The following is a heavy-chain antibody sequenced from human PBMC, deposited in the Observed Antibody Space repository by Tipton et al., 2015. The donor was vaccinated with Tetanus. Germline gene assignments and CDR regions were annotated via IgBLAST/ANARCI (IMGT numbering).Heavy chain of an antibody. D-gene: IGHD3-22*01. CDR2: NNHNGNS. CDR3: ARVSRYYYDSSIGMDV. CDR1: GTSLSGYY. J-gene: IGHJ6*02. V-gene: IGHV4-34*01. Sequence: TLSLTCAVHGTSLSGYYWSWIRQAPGKGLEWIGENNHNGNSYYNPSLKSRVTISLDTSTSQFSLRLTSVTAADTAVYYCARVSRYYYDSSIGMDVWGQGTTVTVSS.